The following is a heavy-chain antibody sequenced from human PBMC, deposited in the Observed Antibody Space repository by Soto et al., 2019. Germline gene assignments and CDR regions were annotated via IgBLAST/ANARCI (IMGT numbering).Heavy chain of an antibody. CDR1: GGSISSGGYY. J-gene: IGHJ4*02. Sequence: SETLSLTCTVSGGSISSGGYYWSWIRQHPGKGLEWIGYIYYSGSTYYNPSLKSRVTISVDTSKNQFSLQLSSVTAADTAVYYCARVYSSCYYCDYWGQGTLVTVSA. D-gene: IGHD6-13*01. CDR2: IYYSGST. V-gene: IGHV4-31*03. CDR3: ARVYSSCYYCDY.